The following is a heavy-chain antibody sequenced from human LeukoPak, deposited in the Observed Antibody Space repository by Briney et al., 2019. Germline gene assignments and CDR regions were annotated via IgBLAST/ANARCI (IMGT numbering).Heavy chain of an antibody. CDR3: ARGRRFIAVAFTTYYFDY. Sequence: ASVKVSCKASGYTFTSYDINWGRQATGQGLEWMGWMNPNSGNTGYAQKFQGRVTMTRNTSISTAYMELSSLRSEDTAVYDCARGRRFIAVAFTTYYFDYWGQGTLVTASS. CDR2: MNPNSGNT. CDR1: GYTFTSYD. J-gene: IGHJ4*02. V-gene: IGHV1-8*01. D-gene: IGHD6-19*01.